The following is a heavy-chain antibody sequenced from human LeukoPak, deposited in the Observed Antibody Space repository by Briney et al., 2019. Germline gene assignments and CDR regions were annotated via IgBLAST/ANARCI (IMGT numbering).Heavy chain of an antibody. V-gene: IGHV1-8*01. J-gene: IGHJ6*02. CDR2: MNPNSGNT. D-gene: IGHD3-22*01. Sequence: LEASVKVSCKASGYTFTSYDINWVRQATGQGLEWMGWMNPNSGNTGYAQKFQGRVTMTRNTSISTAYMELSSLRSEDTAVYYCARCGYSYPYYYYYYGMDVWGQGTTVTVSS. CDR3: ARCGYSYPYYYYYYGMDV. CDR1: GYTFTSYD.